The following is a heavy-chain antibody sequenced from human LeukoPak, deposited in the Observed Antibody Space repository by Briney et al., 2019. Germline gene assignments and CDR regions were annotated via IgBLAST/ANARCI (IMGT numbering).Heavy chain of an antibody. V-gene: IGHV3-23*01. D-gene: IGHD3-22*01. CDR1: GITFSNYG. CDR2: ISDSGGKT. J-gene: IGHJ4*02. Sequence: GGSLRLSCAASGITFSNYGMSWVRQAPGKGLEWVAGISDSGGKTYYADSVKGRFTISRDNAKNSLYLQMNSLRPEDTAVYFCTNRGVVIQVILVGFDKGAYYFDSWGQGALVTVSS. CDR3: TNRGVVIQVILVGFDKGAYYFDS.